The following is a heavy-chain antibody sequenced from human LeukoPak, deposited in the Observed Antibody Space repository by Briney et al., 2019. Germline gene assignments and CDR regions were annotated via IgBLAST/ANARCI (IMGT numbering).Heavy chain of an antibody. D-gene: IGHD3-9*01. CDR2: VDHSGST. CDR1: GYSISSGYY. Sequence: TSETLSLTCSVSGYSISSGYYWGWIRQPPGKGLEYIGSVDHSGSTYNNPSLKSRVAISLDTSKNQFSLNMTSVTAADTAVYYCARGILADDIMTGPWGQGTRVTVSS. J-gene: IGHJ5*02. CDR3: ARGILADDIMTGP. V-gene: IGHV4-38-2*02.